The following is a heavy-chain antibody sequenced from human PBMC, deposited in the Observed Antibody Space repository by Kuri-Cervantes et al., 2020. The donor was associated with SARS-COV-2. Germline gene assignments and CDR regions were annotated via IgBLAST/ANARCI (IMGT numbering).Heavy chain of an antibody. V-gene: IGHV3-21*01. CDR2: ISSSGSYK. CDR1: GFSFSSYS. Sequence: GESLKISCATSGFSFSSYSMSWVRQAPERGLEWVSYISSSGSYKYYADSVKGRFTISRDNAKNSLYLQMNSLRAEDTAVYYCARWAQTVFGVITASHFDFWGQGILVTVSS. CDR3: ARWAQTVFGVITASHFDF. D-gene: IGHD3-3*01. J-gene: IGHJ4*02.